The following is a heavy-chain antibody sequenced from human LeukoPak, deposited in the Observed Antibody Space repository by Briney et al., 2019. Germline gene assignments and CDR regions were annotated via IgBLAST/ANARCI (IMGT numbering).Heavy chain of an antibody. V-gene: IGHV3-53*01. J-gene: IGHJ6*02. CDR2: LYTNGPT. Sequence: PGDSLRLSCAASGFTVSNYYMSWVRQAPGKGLEWLSVLYTNGPTYYVESVKGRFTISRDNAKNSLYLQMNSLRAEDTAVYYCARVGGRFGGVIALGGYGMDVWGQGTTVTVSS. D-gene: IGHD3-16*02. CDR1: GFTVSNYY. CDR3: ARVGGRFGGVIALGGYGMDV.